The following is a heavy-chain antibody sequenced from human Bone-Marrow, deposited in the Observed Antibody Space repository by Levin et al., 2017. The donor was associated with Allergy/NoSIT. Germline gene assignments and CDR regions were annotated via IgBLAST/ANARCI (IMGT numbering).Heavy chain of an antibody. J-gene: IGHJ3*02. CDR3: AKNLQAGVTTRFWAFDI. CDR2: ISGSGITT. CDR1: GFSFGNFA. V-gene: IGHV3-23*01. Sequence: PGESLKISCAASGFSFGNFAMSWVRQAPGRGLEWVSSISGSGITTYYEPSVKGRFTISRDNSKNTLYLQMNSLRAEDTAVYYCAKNLQAGVTTRFWAFDIWGQGTMVTVSS. D-gene: IGHD4-23*01.